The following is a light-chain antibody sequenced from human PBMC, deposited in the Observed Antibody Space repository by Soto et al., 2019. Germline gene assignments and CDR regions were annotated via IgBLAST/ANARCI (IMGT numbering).Light chain of an antibody. J-gene: IGKJ2*01. CDR1: QSVLYSSNNKNY. V-gene: IGKV4-1*01. CDR3: QQYESTPPT. Sequence: DIVMTQYPDSLAVSLGERATINCKSSQSVLYSSNNKNYLAWYQQRPGQPPKLLIYWASTRESGVPDRFSGSGSGTDFTLTITSLQAEDVAVYYCQQYESTPPTFGHGTKLEIK. CDR2: WAS.